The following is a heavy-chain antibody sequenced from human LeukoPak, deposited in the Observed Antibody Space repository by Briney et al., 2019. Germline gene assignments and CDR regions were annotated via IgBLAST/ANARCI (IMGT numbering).Heavy chain of an antibody. J-gene: IGHJ6*03. Sequence: SETLSLTCTVSGGSISSGDYYWSWIRQPPGKGLEWIGYIYYSGSTYYNPSLKSRVTISVDTSKNQFSLKLSSVTAADTAVYYCARDWVTTSEHMDVWGKGTTVTVSS. V-gene: IGHV4-30-4*08. D-gene: IGHD4-11*01. CDR1: GGSISSGDYY. CDR2: IYYSGST. CDR3: ARDWVTTSEHMDV.